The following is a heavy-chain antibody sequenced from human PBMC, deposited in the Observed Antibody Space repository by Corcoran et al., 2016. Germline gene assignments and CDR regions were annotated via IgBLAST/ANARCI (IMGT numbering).Heavy chain of an antibody. D-gene: IGHD6-19*01. CDR3: ARERTPIRAVADDC. J-gene: IGHJ4*02. CDR1: GFTFSRYG. V-gene: IGHV3-30*03. Sequence: QVQLVESGGGVVQPGRSLRLSCATSGFTFSRYGMHWVRQAPGKGLEWVAVISFDAKVQYYADSVKGRFSISRDNSKNALFLQMNSLRVEDTAVYFCARERTPIRAVADDCWGQGTLVTVSS. CDR2: ISFDAKVQ.